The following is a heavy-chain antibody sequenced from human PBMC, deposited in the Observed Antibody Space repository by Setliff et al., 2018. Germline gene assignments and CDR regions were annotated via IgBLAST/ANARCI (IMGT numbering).Heavy chain of an antibody. Sequence: PSETLSLTCAVYGDSFSDYYWSWIRQPPGKGLEWIAYVHYNGETNYNPSLKSRVLISVDTSKSQLSLRVTSVTVADTAVYYCAREGPESDSSGYMDVWGQGTTVTVSS. D-gene: IGHD4-4*01. V-gene: IGHV4-59*12. CDR2: VHYNGET. J-gene: IGHJ6*03. CDR1: GDSFSDYY. CDR3: AREGPESDSSGYMDV.